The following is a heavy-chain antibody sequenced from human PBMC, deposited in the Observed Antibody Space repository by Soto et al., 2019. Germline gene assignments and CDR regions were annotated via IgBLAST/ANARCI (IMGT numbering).Heavy chain of an antibody. D-gene: IGHD3-3*01. J-gene: IGHJ5*02. Sequence: SETLSLTCAVSGGSISSSNWWSWVRQPPGKGLEWIGEIYHSGSTNYNPSLKSRVTISVGKSKNQFSLKLSSVTAADTAVYYCARSYYDFWSGYYSYNWFDPWGQGTLVTVSS. CDR1: GGSISSSNW. CDR3: ARSYYDFWSGYYSYNWFDP. V-gene: IGHV4-4*02. CDR2: IYHSGST.